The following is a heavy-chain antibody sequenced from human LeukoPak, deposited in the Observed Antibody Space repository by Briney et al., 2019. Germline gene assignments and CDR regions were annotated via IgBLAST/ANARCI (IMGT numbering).Heavy chain of an antibody. J-gene: IGHJ4*02. Sequence: GRSLRLSCAASGFTFSNYGMHWVRQAPGKGLGWVALIWYDGSNKYYTDSVKGRLTISRDNSKDTLFLQMNGLRAEDTAVYYCAREGPRGNSQFDYWGQGTLVTVSS. CDR2: IWYDGSNK. CDR3: AREGPRGNSQFDY. D-gene: IGHD2/OR15-2a*01. V-gene: IGHV3-33*01. CDR1: GFTFSNYG.